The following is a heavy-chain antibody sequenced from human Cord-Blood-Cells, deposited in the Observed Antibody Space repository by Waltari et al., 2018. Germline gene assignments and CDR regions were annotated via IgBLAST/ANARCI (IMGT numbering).Heavy chain of an antibody. CDR2: ISWDDDK. Sequence: QITLKESGPTLVKPTQTLTLTCTFSGFSLSPSGVGVGWIRQPPGNALEWLALISWDDDKRYSPSLQSRLTITKYTSNNQVVLTMTNMDPVDTATYYCAHTGDLWGQYWYFDLWGRGTLVTVSS. V-gene: IGHV2-5*02. CDR1: GFSLSPSGVG. CDR3: AHTGDLWGQYWYFDL. D-gene: IGHD3-16*01. J-gene: IGHJ2*01.